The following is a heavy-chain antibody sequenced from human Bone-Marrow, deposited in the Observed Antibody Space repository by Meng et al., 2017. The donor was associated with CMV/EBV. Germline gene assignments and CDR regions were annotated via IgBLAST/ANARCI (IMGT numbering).Heavy chain of an antibody. CDR2: IYYSGST. CDR3: ARLKYCSSTSCYRPKGYYYYYGMDV. V-gene: IGHV4-59*12. CDR1: GGSISSYY. Sequence: GSLRLSCTVSGGSISSYYWSWIRQPPGKGLEWIGYIYYSGSTNYNPSLKSRVTISVDTSKNQFSLKLSSVTAADTAVYYCARLKYCSSTSCYRPKGYYYYYGMDVWGQGTTVTVSS. J-gene: IGHJ6*02. D-gene: IGHD2-2*01.